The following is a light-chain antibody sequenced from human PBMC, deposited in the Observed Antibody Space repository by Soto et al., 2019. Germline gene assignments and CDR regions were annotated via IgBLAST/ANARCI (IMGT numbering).Light chain of an antibody. CDR3: QQYGRSLFT. V-gene: IGKV3-20*01. J-gene: IGKJ2*01. CDR1: QRITNNF. Sequence: EIVLTQSPGALSLSPGERATLSCRASQRITNNFLAWFQQKPGLAPRLLIHGASTRASGVPGRFSGGGSGTDFVLTISRLEPEDFAVYYCQQYGRSLFTFGQGTKLQIK. CDR2: GAS.